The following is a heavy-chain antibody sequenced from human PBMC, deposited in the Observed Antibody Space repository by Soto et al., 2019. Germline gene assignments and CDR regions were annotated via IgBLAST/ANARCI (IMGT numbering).Heavy chain of an antibody. CDR1: GYSFTSYW. D-gene: IGHD3-16*01. Sequence: PXASMMISGKGCGYSFTSYWIGWVRQMPGKGLEWMGIIYPGDSDTRYSPSFQGQVTISADKSISTAYLQWSSLKASDTAMYYCARHWGDFDFSNWFDPWGQGTLVTVSS. V-gene: IGHV5-51*01. CDR2: IYPGDSDT. CDR3: ARHWGDFDFSNWFDP. J-gene: IGHJ5*02.